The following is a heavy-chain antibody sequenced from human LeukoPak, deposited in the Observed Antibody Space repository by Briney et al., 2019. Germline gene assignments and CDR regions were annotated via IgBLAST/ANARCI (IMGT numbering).Heavy chain of an antibody. CDR3: ARDIYSIAE. J-gene: IGHJ4*02. V-gene: IGHV3-74*01. D-gene: IGHD1-26*01. Sequence: GGSLRLSCAASGFTFSDYWIHWVRQAPGKGLVWVSLIHSDGGTTNYADSVKGRFTISRDNAKNAVYLQMSSLRVEDTAVYYCARDIYSIAEWGQGTLVTVSS. CDR1: GFTFSDYW. CDR2: IHSDGGTT.